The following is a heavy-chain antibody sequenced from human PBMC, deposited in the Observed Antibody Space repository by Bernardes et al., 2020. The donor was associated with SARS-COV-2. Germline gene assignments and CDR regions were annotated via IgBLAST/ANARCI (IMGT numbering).Heavy chain of an antibody. V-gene: IGHV3-33*01. Sequence: GGSLRLSCAASGFTFSSYGMHWVRQAPGKGLEWVAVIWYDGSNKYYADSVKGRFTISRDNSKNTLYLQMNSLRAEDTAVYYCARDGDYYYYYGMDVWGQGTTVTVSS. CDR2: IWYDGSNK. CDR3: ARDGDYYYYYGMDV. CDR1: GFTFSSYG. J-gene: IGHJ6*02. D-gene: IGHD3-16*01.